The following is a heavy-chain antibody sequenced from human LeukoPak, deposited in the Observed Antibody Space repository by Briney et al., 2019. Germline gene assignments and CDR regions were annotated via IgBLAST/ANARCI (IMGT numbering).Heavy chain of an antibody. D-gene: IGHD6-19*01. CDR3: ATEVRLDGSFDY. CDR2: FDPEDGET. V-gene: IGHV1-24*01. CDR1: GYTLTELS. J-gene: IGHJ4*02. Sequence: ASVKVSCKVSGYTLTELSMHWVRQAPGKGLEWMGGFDPEDGETIYAQKFQGRVTMTEDTSTDTAYMELSSLRSEDTAVYYCATEVRLDGSFDYWGQGTLVTVSS.